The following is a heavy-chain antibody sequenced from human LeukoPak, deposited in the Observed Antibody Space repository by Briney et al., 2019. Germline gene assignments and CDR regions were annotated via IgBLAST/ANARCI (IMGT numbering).Heavy chain of an antibody. CDR3: ARGVAEAAAGKRRPPIYYYGMDV. Sequence: SETLSLTCAVSGGSISSSNWWSWVRQPPGKGLEWIGEIYHSGSTNYNPSLKSRVTISVDKSKNQFSLKLISVTAADTAVYYWARGVAEAAAGKRRPPIYYYGMDVWGQGTTVTVSS. V-gene: IGHV4-4*02. J-gene: IGHJ6*02. CDR1: GGSISSSNW. CDR2: IYHSGST. D-gene: IGHD6-13*01.